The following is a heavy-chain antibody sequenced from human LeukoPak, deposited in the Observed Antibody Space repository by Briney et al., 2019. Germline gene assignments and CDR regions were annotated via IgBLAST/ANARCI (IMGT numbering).Heavy chain of an antibody. D-gene: IGHD6-19*01. CDR1: GGSISSYY. CDR3: ASSYSSGWRRFDY. Sequence: SETLSLTCTVSGGSISSYYWSWIRQPPGKGLEWIGYIYYSGSTNYNPSLKSRVTISVDTSKNQFSPKLSSVTAADTAVYYCASSYSSGWRRFDYWGQGTLVTVSS. V-gene: IGHV4-59*01. J-gene: IGHJ4*02. CDR2: IYYSGST.